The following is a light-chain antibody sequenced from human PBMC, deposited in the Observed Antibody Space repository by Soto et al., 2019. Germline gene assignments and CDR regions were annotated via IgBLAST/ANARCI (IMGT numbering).Light chain of an antibody. CDR1: QSVSSIY. Sequence: ELLLPPYPGTLSLSPGESATLSCRASQSVSSIYLAWYQQKPGQAPSLLIYATSSRATGIPARFSGSGSGTDFSLTISRLEPEDFAVYYCQQYGSSPITFGQGTQGEIK. V-gene: IGKV3-20*01. J-gene: IGKJ5*01. CDR2: ATS. CDR3: QQYGSSPIT.